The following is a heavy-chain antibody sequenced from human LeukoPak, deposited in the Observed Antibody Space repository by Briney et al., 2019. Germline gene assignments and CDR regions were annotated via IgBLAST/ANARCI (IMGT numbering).Heavy chain of an antibody. CDR1: GGSISSSSYY. J-gene: IGHJ3*02. V-gene: IGHV4-39*01. CDR2: IYYSGTT. CDR3: ARMIGDDAFDI. D-gene: IGHD3-22*01. Sequence: SETLSLTCTVSGGSISSSSYYWDWIRQPPGKGLEWIGTIYYSGTTYYNPSLKSRVTISVDTSRNQFSLKLSSVTATDTAVYYCARMIGDDAFDIWGQGTTVTVSS.